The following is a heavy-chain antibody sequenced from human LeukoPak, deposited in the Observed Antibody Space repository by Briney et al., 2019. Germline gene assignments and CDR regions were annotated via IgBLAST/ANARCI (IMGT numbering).Heavy chain of an antibody. V-gene: IGHV4-30-2*01. CDR2: IYHSGST. CDR3: ATRYSSSWYYFDY. CDR1: GGSISSGGYY. J-gene: IGHJ4*02. Sequence: SQTLSLTCTVSGGSISSGGYYWSWIRQPPGKGLEWIGYIYHSGSTYYSPSLKSRVTISVDTSKNQFSLKLSSVTAADTAVYYCATRYSSSWYYFDYWGQGTLVTVSS. D-gene: IGHD6-13*01.